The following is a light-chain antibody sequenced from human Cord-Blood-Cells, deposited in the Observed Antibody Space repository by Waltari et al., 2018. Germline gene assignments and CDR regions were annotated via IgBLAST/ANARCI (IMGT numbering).Light chain of an antibody. J-gene: IGKJ1*01. Sequence: DIVMTQSPDSLAVSLGERATINCKSSQSVLYSSNNKNYLAWYQQKPGQPPKLLIYWASTRESGVPNRFSGSGSVTDFTLTISSLQAEEVAVYYCQQYYSTPRPFGQGTKVEIK. CDR3: QQYYSTPRP. CDR1: QSVLYSSNNKNY. V-gene: IGKV4-1*01. CDR2: WAS.